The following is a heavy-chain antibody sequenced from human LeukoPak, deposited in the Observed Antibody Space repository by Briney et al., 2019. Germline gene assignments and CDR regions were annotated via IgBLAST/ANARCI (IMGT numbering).Heavy chain of an antibody. CDR1: GFTFSSYA. Sequence: GGSLTLSCATSGFTFSSYAKSWVRHAPGKGLEWVSVISGTGGSTSYADSEKGRFTISRDSSKNTVSRQMNSLRAEDTALYYCAKGSGSWPFPFDYWGQGILVTVSS. CDR2: ISGTGGST. D-gene: IGHD1-26*01. CDR3: AKGSGSWPFPFDY. J-gene: IGHJ4*02. V-gene: IGHV3-23*01.